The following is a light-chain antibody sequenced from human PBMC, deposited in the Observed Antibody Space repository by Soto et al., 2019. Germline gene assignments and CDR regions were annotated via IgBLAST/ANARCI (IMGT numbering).Light chain of an antibody. V-gene: IGKV3-15*01. CDR2: GAS. CDR3: QQYNNWPRT. CDR1: QSVSGN. Sequence: EIVMTQSPATLSVSPGERATLSFRASQSVSGNLAWYQQKPGQAPRLLIYGASTRATGIPARFSGSGSGTAFTLTISSLQSEDFAVYYCQQYNNWPRTFGQGTKVEIK. J-gene: IGKJ1*01.